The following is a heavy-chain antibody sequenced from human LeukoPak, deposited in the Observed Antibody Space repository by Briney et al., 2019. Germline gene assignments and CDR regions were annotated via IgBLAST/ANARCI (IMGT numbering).Heavy chain of an antibody. CDR3: ARDWGGFGYCSGGSCYSSFDY. V-gene: IGHV1-18*04. J-gene: IGHJ4*02. D-gene: IGHD2-15*01. CDR2: ISAYNGNT. Sequence: ASVKVSCKASGYTFTSYYMHWVRQAPGQGLEWMGWISAYNGNTNYAQKLQGRVTMTTDTSTSTAYMELRGLRSDDTAVYYCARDWGGFGYCSGGSCYSSFDYWGQGTLVTVSS. CDR1: GYTFTSYY.